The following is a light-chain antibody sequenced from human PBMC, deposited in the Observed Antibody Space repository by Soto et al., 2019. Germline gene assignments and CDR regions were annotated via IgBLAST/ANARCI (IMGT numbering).Light chain of an antibody. CDR1: QSITTY. Sequence: DIQMTQSPSSLSASVGDRVTITCRASQSITTYLNWYQHKPGKAPKLRIYAASNLQSGVPSRFSGSGSGTDYTLTISSLQPEDFATYYCQQSYSIFLTFGQGTKVEVK. CDR3: QQSYSIFLT. CDR2: AAS. V-gene: IGKV1-39*01. J-gene: IGKJ1*01.